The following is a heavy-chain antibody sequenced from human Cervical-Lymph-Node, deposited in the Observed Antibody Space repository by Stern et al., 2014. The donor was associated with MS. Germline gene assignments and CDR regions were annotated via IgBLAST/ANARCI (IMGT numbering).Heavy chain of an antibody. CDR3: ARGGDIWGRYRQYYFDY. V-gene: IGHV3-23*04. CDR1: GFTFSSYA. CDR2: INSSGGRT. J-gene: IGHJ4*02. D-gene: IGHD3-16*02. Sequence: EVQLVESGGGLVQPGGSLRLSCAASGFTFSSYAMTWVRQAPGKGLEWVSSINSSGGRTDNADSVKGRFTISRDNSKNTLFLQMNSLRDEDTAVYYCARGGDIWGRYRQYYFDYWGQGSLVTVSS.